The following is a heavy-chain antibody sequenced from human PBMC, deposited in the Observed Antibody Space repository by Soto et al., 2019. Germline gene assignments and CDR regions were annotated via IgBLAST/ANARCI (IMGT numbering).Heavy chain of an antibody. Sequence: SETLSLTCTVSGGSISSGDYYWSWIRQPPGKGLEWIGYIYYSGSTYYNPSLKSRVTISVDTSKNQFSLKLSSVTAADTAVYYCARDHKDTAVAPNLFDPRGQGTLVPVSS. J-gene: IGHJ5*02. CDR3: ARDHKDTAVAPNLFDP. CDR1: GGSISSGDYY. D-gene: IGHD5-18*01. CDR2: IYYSGST. V-gene: IGHV4-30-4*01.